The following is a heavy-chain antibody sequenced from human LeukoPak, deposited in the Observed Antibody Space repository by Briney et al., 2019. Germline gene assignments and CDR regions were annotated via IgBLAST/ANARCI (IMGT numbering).Heavy chain of an antibody. J-gene: IGHJ3*02. CDR2: FDPEDGET. D-gene: IGHD2-21*01. CDR1: GYTLTELS. CDR3: AAYYCGGDYYFLDAFDI. V-gene: IGHV1-24*01. Sequence: ASVNVSCKVSGYTLTELSMHWVRQAPGKGLEWMGGFDPEDGETIYAQKFQGRVTMTEDTSTDTAYMELSSLRSEDTAVYYCAAYYCGGDYYFLDAFDIWGQGTMVTVSS.